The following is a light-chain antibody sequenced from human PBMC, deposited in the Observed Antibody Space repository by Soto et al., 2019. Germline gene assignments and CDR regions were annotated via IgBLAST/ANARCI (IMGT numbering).Light chain of an antibody. Sequence: DIQMTQSPSTLSASVGDRVTITCRANQSISTWLAWYQQKPGKAPKLLIYRASSLESGVPSRFSGSGSGTEFPLTISRLQPDDFANYYCQQYNSYWTFGQGTKVEIK. CDR1: QSISTW. CDR3: QQYNSYWT. J-gene: IGKJ1*01. V-gene: IGKV1-5*03. CDR2: RAS.